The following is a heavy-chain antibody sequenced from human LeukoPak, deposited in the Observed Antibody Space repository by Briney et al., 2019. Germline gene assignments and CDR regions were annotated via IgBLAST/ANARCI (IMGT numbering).Heavy chain of an antibody. V-gene: IGHV3-23*01. D-gene: IGHD3-10*01. Sequence: PGGSLRLSCAASGFSFKNYAMSWLGQAPARGPVWGASLRANDEKFYADSVKGRFTLSRDDSRNTVYLQLNNLRVEDTAIYYCARASRVSSADAVWWGQGTRVTVSS. J-gene: IGHJ4*02. CDR3: ARASRVSSADAVW. CDR1: GFSFKNYA. CDR2: LRANDEK.